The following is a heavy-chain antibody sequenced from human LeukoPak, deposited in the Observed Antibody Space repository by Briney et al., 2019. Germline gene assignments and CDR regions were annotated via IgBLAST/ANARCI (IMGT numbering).Heavy chain of an antibody. CDR3: AKATSFMVRGALFDY. V-gene: IGHV3-23*01. J-gene: IGHJ4*02. CDR2: FSGSGGST. D-gene: IGHD3-10*01. CDR1: GFTFSSYA. Sequence: GGSLRLSCAASGFTFSSYAMSWVRQAPGKGLEWVSAFSGSGGSTYYADSVKGRFTISRDNSKNTLYLQMNSLRAEDTAVYYCAKATSFMVRGALFDYWGQGTLVTVSS.